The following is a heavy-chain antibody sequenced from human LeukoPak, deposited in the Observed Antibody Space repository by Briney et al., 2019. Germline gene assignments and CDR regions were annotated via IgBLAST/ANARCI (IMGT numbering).Heavy chain of an antibody. J-gene: IGHJ4*02. V-gene: IGHV3-48*01. D-gene: IGHD6-19*01. CDR1: GFTFSSYS. CDR2: ISSSSSTI. Sequence: GGSLRLSCAASGFTFSSYSMNWVRQAPGKGLEWVSYISSSSSTIYYADFVKGRFTISRDNAKNSLYLQMNSLRAEDTAVYYCARAMASAVAGVFDYWGQGTLVTVSS. CDR3: ARAMASAVAGVFDY.